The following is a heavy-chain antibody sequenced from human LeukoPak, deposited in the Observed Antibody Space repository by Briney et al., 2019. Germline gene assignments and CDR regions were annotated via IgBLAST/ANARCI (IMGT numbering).Heavy chain of an antibody. Sequence: PSETLSLTCAVSGGSISSGGYSWSWIRQPPGKGLEWIGYIYHSGSTYYNPSLKSRVTISVDTSKNQFSLKLSSVTAADTAVYYCARGGPVGWLLPTDYYYYGMDVWGQGTTVTVSS. CDR2: IYHSGST. CDR1: GGSISSGGYS. CDR3: ARGGPVGWLLPTDYYYYGMDV. J-gene: IGHJ6*02. V-gene: IGHV4-30-2*01. D-gene: IGHD3-9*01.